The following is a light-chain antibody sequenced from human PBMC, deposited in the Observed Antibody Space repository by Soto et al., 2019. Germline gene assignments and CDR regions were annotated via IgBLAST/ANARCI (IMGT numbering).Light chain of an antibody. CDR2: AAS. Sequence: DVEMPKSPTSLSASVGDRVTITCRASQSISSYLNWYQQKPGKAPKLLIYAASSLQSGVPSRFSGSGSGTDFTLTISSLQPEDFATYYCQQSYSTPWTFGQGTMVDIK. CDR1: QSISSY. CDR3: QQSYSTPWT. J-gene: IGKJ1*01. V-gene: IGKV1-39*01.